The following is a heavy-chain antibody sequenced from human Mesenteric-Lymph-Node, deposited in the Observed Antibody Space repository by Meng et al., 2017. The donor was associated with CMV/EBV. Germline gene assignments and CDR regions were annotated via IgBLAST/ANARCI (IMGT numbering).Heavy chain of an antibody. CDR1: YTFTSYA. CDR3: ARARGYCTSTSCPAPYDY. Sequence: YTFTSYAISWVRQAPGQGLECMGWISAYNGNTNYAQKLQGRVTMTTDTSTTTAYMELRSLRSDDTAVYYCARARGYCTSTSCPAPYDYWGQGTLVTVSS. V-gene: IGHV1-18*01. J-gene: IGHJ4*02. D-gene: IGHD2-2*01. CDR2: ISAYNGNT.